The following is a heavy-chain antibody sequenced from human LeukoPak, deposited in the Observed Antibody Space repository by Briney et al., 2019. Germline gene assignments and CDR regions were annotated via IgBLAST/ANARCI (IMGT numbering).Heavy chain of an antibody. CDR2: ISYDGSNK. Sequence: GGSLRLSCAASGFTFSSYAMHWVRQAPGKGLEWVAVISYDGSNKYYADSVKGRFTISRDNSKDTLYLQMNSLRAEDTAVYYCSHGFRDAFDIWGQGTMVTVSS. V-gene: IGHV3-30-3*01. CDR1: GFTFSSYA. D-gene: IGHD3-10*01. CDR3: SHGFRDAFDI. J-gene: IGHJ3*02.